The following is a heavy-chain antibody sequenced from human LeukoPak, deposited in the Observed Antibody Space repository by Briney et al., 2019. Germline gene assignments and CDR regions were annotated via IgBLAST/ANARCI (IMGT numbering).Heavy chain of an antibody. CDR3: ARAEPYDFWSGSRYFQH. J-gene: IGHJ1*01. Sequence: PSETLSLTCAVSGGSISSSNWWSWVRQPPGKGLEWIGYIYYSGSTYYNPSLKSRVTISVDTSKNQFSLKLSSVTAADTAVYYCARAEPYDFWSGSRYFQHWGQGTLVTVSS. D-gene: IGHD3-3*01. CDR1: GGSISSSNW. CDR2: IYYSGST. V-gene: IGHV4-30-4*01.